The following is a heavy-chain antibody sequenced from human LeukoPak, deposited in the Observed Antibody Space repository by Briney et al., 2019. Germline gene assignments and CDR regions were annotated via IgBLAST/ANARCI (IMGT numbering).Heavy chain of an antibody. D-gene: IGHD4-23*01. V-gene: IGHV4-34*01. CDR1: GGSFSGYY. J-gene: IGHJ4*02. CDR2: INHSGST. CDR3: ARKRGGNPIDY. Sequence: PSETLSLTCAVYGGSFSGYYWSWIRQPPGKGLEWIGEINHSGSTNYNPSLKSRVTISVDTSKNQFSLKLSSVTAADTAVYYCARKRGGNPIDYWGQGTLVTVSS.